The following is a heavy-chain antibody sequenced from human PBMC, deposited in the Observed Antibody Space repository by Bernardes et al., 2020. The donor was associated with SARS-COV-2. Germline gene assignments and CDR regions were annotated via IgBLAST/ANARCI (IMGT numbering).Heavy chain of an antibody. CDR2: IWYDGSNK. J-gene: IGHJ4*02. D-gene: IGHD6-13*01. Sequence: GGSLRLSCAASGFTFSSYGMHWVRQAPGKGLEWVAVIWYDGSNKYYADSVKGRFTISRDNSKNTLYLQMNSLRAEDTAVYYCARGRYSSSWYYVNYFDYWGQGTLVTVSS. CDR3: ARGRYSSSWYYVNYFDY. V-gene: IGHV3-33*01. CDR1: GFTFSSYG.